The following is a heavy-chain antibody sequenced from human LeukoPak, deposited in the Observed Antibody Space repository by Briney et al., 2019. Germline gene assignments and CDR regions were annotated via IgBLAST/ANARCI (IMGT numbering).Heavy chain of an antibody. CDR3: ARGIDY. J-gene: IGHJ4*02. V-gene: IGHV3-48*02. CDR2: ISSSSSAI. Sequence: PGGSLRLSCAASGFIFSTYTMNWVRQAPGKGLEWVSYISSSSSAIYYADSVKGRFTISRDNAKDSLYLQMNSLRDEDTAFYYCARGIDYWGQGTLVTVSS. CDR1: GFIFSTYT.